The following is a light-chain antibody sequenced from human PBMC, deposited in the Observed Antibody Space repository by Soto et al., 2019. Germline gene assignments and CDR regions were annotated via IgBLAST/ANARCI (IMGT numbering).Light chain of an antibody. CDR3: HQYDSPLT. J-gene: IGKJ4*01. V-gene: IGKV3-20*01. CDR1: QSVSSSY. CDR2: GAS. Sequence: EIVLTQSPGTLSLSPGERATLSCRASQSVSSSYLAWYQQKPGQAPRLLIYGASSRATGIPDRFSGSGSGTDFTLTISRLEPEDFAVYYCHQYDSPLTFGGGTKVEIK.